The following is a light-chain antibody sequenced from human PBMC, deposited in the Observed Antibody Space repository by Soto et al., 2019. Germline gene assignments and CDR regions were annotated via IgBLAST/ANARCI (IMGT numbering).Light chain of an antibody. V-gene: IGLV2-11*01. Sequence: QSALTQPRSVSGSPGQSVTISCTGTSSDVGAYNYVSWYQQHPGKAPKLMIYDVSKRPSGVPDRFSGSKSSNTASLTVSGLQAEDEADYYCSSYAGSNNFVFGTGTKVTVL. CDR2: DVS. J-gene: IGLJ1*01. CDR3: SSYAGSNNFV. CDR1: SSDVGAYNY.